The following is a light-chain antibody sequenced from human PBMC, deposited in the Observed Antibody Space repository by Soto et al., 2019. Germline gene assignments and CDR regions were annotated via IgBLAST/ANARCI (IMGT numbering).Light chain of an antibody. CDR2: DAS. J-gene: IGKJ4*01. CDR1: QGLSSR. Sequence: EIQMTQSPATLSASVGDRVTISCRASQGLSSRLAWYQQKPGQAPKLLIYDASTLDTGVPSRFRGSGSGTEFNLTISSLQPEDFAIYFCQQYATYPLTFGGGTKVEIK. V-gene: IGKV1-5*01. CDR3: QQYATYPLT.